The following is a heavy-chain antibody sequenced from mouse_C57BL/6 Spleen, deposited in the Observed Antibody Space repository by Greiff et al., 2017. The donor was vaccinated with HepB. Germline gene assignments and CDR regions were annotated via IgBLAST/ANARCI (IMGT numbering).Heavy chain of an antibody. J-gene: IGHJ4*01. V-gene: IGHV1-66*01. CDR3: ARDCKGVAMDY. CDR2: IYPGSGNT. Sequence: VQLQQSGPELVKPGASVKISCKASGYSFTSYYIPWVQQRPGQGLEWIGWIYPGSGNTKYTEKFKGKATMTADTSSSTVYMQLSSLTSEDTAVYYCARDCKGVAMDYWGQGTSVTVAS. D-gene: IGHD1-3*01. CDR1: GYSFTSYY.